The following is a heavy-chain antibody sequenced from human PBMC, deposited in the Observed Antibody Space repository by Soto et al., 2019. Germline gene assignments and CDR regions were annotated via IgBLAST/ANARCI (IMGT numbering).Heavy chain of an antibody. Sequence: EVQLVESGGGLVQPGGSLRLSCAASGFTFSSYWMHWVRQAPGKGLVWVSCIYSDGSGTTYADAVKGRFTISRDNARSTLYLHMNSLRAEDTYVYYCATLNSFGSDYWGRGTLVTVSS. J-gene: IGHJ4*02. CDR1: GFTFSSYW. V-gene: IGHV3-74*01. CDR2: IYSDGSGT. D-gene: IGHD5-18*01. CDR3: ATLNSFGSDY.